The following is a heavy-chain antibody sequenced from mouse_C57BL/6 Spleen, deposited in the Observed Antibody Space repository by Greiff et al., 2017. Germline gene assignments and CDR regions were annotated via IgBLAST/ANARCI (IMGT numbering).Heavy chain of an antibody. CDR2: IYPGDGDT. V-gene: IGHV1-80*01. Sequence: VKLQESGAELVKPGASVKISCKASGYAFSSYWMNWVKQRPGKGLEWIGQIYPGDGDTNYNGKFKGKATLTADKSSSTAYMQLSSLTSEDSAVYFCARSNWDVRYAMDYWGQGTSVTVSS. D-gene: IGHD4-1*01. CDR1: GYAFSSYW. CDR3: ARSNWDVRYAMDY. J-gene: IGHJ4*01.